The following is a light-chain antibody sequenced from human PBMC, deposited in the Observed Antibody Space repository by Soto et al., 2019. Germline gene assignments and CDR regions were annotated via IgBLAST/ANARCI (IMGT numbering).Light chain of an antibody. CDR1: SSNIGAGYE. CDR2: GNT. CDR3: QSYDSSLSALYV. J-gene: IGLJ1*01. V-gene: IGLV1-40*01. Sequence: QSVLTQPPSVSGAPGQRVTISCTGSSSNIGAGYEVHWFQQLPGTAPKLLIYGNTNRPSGVPDRFSGSKSDTSASLAITGLQPEDEADYYCQSYDSSLSALYVFGTGTKATVL.